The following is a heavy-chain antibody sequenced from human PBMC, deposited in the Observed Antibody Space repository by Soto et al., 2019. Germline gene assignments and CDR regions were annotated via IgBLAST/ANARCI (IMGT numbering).Heavy chain of an antibody. CDR1: GFTFSTYA. CDR2: ISVSGDSA. CDR3: ATRHLSYCSGGTCNPFDF. Sequence: EVQLLEAGGGLVQPGGSLRLSCAASGFTFSTYAMNWVRQAPGKGLEWVSTISVSGDSAFFADSVRGRFTISRDNSKNTVNQQMNSLRADDTAMYYCATRHLSYCSGGTCNPFDFLGQGTLVSVSS. V-gene: IGHV3-23*01. D-gene: IGHD2-15*01. J-gene: IGHJ4*01.